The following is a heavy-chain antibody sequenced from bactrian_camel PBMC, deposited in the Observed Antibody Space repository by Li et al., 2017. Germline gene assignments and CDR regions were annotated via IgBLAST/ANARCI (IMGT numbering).Heavy chain of an antibody. CDR3: AVDLRGIGWNRASDFHV. Sequence: QLVESGGGLVQPGGSLRLPCAASGFTFSYWMYWVRQAPGKEPEWVSLIGSRGETTTYADSVKGRFTISRDNAKNAVSLQMNNLKPEDTAMYYCAVDLRGIGWNRASDFHVWGQGTQVTVS. CDR2: IGSRGETT. J-gene: IGHJ4*01. CDR1: GFTFSYW. V-gene: IGHV3S25*01. D-gene: IGHD1*01.